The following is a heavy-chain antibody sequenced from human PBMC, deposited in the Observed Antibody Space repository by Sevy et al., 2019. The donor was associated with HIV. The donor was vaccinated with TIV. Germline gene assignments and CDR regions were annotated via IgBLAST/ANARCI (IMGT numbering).Heavy chain of an antibody. J-gene: IGHJ4*02. CDR3: ARDAGYSTVWYPGY. CDR2: ISFDGSDK. D-gene: IGHD6-19*01. Sequence: GGSLRLFCAASGFSFSTHAMHWVRQAPGKGLEWVAVISFDGSDKCYTDSVKGRFTISRDDSKNTLLLQVSSLRAEDTAVYYCARDAGYSTVWYPGYWGQGTLVTVSS. V-gene: IGHV3-30*03. CDR1: GFSFSTHA.